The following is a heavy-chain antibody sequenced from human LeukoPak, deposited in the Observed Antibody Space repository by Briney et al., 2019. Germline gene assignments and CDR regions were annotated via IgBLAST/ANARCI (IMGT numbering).Heavy chain of an antibody. CDR3: ARDLEGYYDSSGL. D-gene: IGHD3-22*01. CDR2: INRDGSGT. J-gene: IGHJ1*01. Sequence: PGGPLRLSCAASGFTFSSYWMHWVRQAPGEGLVCVSRINRDGSGTNYVDSVKGRFTISRDNAKNTLYLQMNSLRAEDTAVYYCARDLEGYYDSSGLRGQGTLVTVSS. CDR1: GFTFSSYW. V-gene: IGHV3-74*01.